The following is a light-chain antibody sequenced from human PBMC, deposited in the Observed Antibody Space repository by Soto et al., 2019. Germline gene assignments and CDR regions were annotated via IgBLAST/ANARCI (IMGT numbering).Light chain of an antibody. J-gene: IGKJ4*01. Sequence: DRVITQSPDSLAFFLDERATINCKSSQTVLYDSNDKNYLAWYQQKPGQPPKLLIYWASTRESGVPDRFSGSGSGTDFTLTISSLQAEDVAVYYCQQYYSTPPTFGGGTKVDIK. CDR1: QTVLYDSNDKNY. V-gene: IGKV4-1*01. CDR3: QQYYSTPPT. CDR2: WAS.